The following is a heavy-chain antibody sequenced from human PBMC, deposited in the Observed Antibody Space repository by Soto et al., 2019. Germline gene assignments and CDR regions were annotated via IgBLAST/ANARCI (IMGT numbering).Heavy chain of an antibody. V-gene: IGHV3-23*01. CDR3: AKDAGSVCSGGSCSFQAPDH. D-gene: IGHD2-15*01. CDR2: ISGSRTTT. Sequence: GGAQTLSYAAYGSTFSSYAMSWARQAPGERLEWVSAISGSRTTTAYADSVKGRFTISRDNSKNTLYLQMNRLRIDDTAIYYCAKDAGSVCSGGSCSFQAPDHWGQGTRVTVS. J-gene: IGHJ4*02. CDR1: GSTFSSYA.